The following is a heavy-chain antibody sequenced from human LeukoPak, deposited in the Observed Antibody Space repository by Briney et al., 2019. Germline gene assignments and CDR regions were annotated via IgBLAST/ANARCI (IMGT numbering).Heavy chain of an antibody. CDR2: ISAYNGNT. CDR3: ARDKGYYYYYYYMDV. Sequence: ASVKVSCKASGYTFTSYGISWVRQAPGQGLEWMGWISAYNGNTNYAQKLQGRVTMTTDTSTSTAYMELRSLRSDDTAVYYCARDKGYYYYYYYMDVWGKGTMVTVSS. J-gene: IGHJ6*03. V-gene: IGHV1-18*01. CDR1: GYTFTSYG.